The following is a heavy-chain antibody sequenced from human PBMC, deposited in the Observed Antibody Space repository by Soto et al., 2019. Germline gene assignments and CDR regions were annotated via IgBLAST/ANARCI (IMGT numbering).Heavy chain of an antibody. J-gene: IGHJ3*02. CDR2: IGSRTSDI. CDR1: GFTLSRHT. D-gene: IGHD2-8*02. V-gene: IGHV3-21*01. CDR3: VRDYSDTGGYTNTFDM. Sequence: NPGGSLRLSCAASGFTLSRHTMNWVRHAPGKGLEWVSFIGSRTSDIYYADSVKGRFTISRDNAKNSLYLDMTRLRAEDTAVYFCVRDYSDTGGYTNTFDMWGQGTMVTVSS.